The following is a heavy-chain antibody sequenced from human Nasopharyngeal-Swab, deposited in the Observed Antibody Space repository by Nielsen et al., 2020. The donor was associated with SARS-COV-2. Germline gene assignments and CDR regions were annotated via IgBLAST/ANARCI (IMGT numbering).Heavy chain of an antibody. CDR3: ARYKRVYDYVWGSFDY. J-gene: IGHJ4*02. D-gene: IGHD3-16*01. V-gene: IGHV4-39*07. CDR2: IYYSGST. Sequence: SETLSLTCTVSGGSISSSPYYWGWIRQPPGKGLEWIGSIYYSGSTYYTPSLKSRITISVDTSKNQFSLKVGSVTAADTAVHYCARYKRVYDYVWGSFDYWGQGTLVTVSS. CDR1: GGSISSSPYY.